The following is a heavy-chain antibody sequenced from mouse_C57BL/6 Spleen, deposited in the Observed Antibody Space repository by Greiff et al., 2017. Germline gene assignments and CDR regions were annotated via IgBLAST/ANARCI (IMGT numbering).Heavy chain of an antibody. V-gene: IGHV6-3*01. J-gene: IGHJ3*01. CDR2: IRLKSDNYAT. Sequence: EVKLMESGGGLVQPGGSMKLSCVASGFTFSNYWMNWVRQSPEKGLEWVAQIRLKSDNYATHYAESVKGRFTISRDDSKSSVYLQMNNLRAEDTGIYYCTIYDDYDGFAYWGQGTLVTVSA. CDR1: GFTFSNYW. CDR3: TIYDDYDGFAY. D-gene: IGHD2-4*01.